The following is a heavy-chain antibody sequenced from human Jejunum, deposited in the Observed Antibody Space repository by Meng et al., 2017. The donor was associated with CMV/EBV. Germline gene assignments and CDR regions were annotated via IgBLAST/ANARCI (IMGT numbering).Heavy chain of an antibody. Sequence: QLHLQESGPGLVRPSQTLSLTCTVSGGSISSRSYYWGWIRQPPGKGLEWIGSIYYSGSTYYNPSLKSRVTISVDTSKNQFFLKLSSVTAADTAVYHCLRGSGGSVWGQGTLVTVSS. CDR1: GGSISSRSYY. J-gene: IGHJ1*01. CDR3: LRGSGGSV. D-gene: IGHD3-10*01. V-gene: IGHV4-39*07. CDR2: IYYSGST.